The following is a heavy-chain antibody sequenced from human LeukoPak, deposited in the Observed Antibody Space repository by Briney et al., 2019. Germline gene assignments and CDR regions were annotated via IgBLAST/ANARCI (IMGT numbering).Heavy chain of an antibody. CDR3: AKGFRGAVAGTAYFDY. CDR1: GFTLSSYG. V-gene: IGHV3-30*18. J-gene: IGHJ4*02. Sequence: PGRSLRLSCAASGFTLSSYGMHWVRQAPGKGLEWVAVISYDGSNKYYADSVKGRFTISRDNSKNTLYLQMNSLRAEDTAVYYCAKGFRGAVAGTAYFDYWGQGTLVTVSS. D-gene: IGHD6-19*01. CDR2: ISYDGSNK.